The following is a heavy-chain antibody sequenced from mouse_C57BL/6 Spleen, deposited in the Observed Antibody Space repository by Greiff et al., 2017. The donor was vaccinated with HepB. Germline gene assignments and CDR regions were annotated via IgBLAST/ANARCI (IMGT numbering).Heavy chain of an antibody. Sequence: EVKLMESGPVLVKPGASVKMSCKASGYTFTDYYMNWVKQSHGKSLEWIGVINPYNGGTSYNQKFKGKATLTVDKSSSTAYMELNSLTSEDSAVYYCARDSSGSWFAYWGQGTLVTVSA. J-gene: IGHJ3*01. CDR2: INPYNGGT. D-gene: IGHD3-2*02. V-gene: IGHV1-19*01. CDR3: ARDSSGSWFAY. CDR1: GYTFTDYY.